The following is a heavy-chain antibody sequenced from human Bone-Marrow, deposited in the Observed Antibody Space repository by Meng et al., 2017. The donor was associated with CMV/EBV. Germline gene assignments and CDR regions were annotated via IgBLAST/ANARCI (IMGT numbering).Heavy chain of an antibody. CDR1: GFTVSSNY. J-gene: IGHJ6*02. CDR2: IYSGGST. V-gene: IGHV3-53*01. Sequence: GESLKISCAASGFTVSSNYMSWVRQAPGKGLEWVSVIYSGGSTYYADSVKGRFTISRDNSKNTLYLQMNSLRAEDTAVYYCAREALVAAGITSYGMDVWGQGTTVTVSS. CDR3: AREALVAAGITSYGMDV. D-gene: IGHD2-15*01.